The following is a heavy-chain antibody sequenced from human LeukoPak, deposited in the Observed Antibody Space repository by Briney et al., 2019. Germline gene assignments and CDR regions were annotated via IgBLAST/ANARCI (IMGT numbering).Heavy chain of an antibody. Sequence: GGSLRLSCAASGFTFSSYGMHWGRQAPGKGLEWVAVIWYDGSNKYYADSVKGRFTISRDNSKNTLYLQMNSLRAEDTAVYYCARGREYQLLEGDYWGQGTLVTVSS. CDR2: IWYDGSNK. J-gene: IGHJ4*02. CDR1: GFTFSSYG. CDR3: ARGREYQLLEGDY. D-gene: IGHD2-2*01. V-gene: IGHV3-33*01.